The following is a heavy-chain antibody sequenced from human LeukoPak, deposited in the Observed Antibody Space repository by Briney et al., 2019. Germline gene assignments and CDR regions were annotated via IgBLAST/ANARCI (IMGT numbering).Heavy chain of an antibody. CDR2: MSGSGGSI. Sequence: PGGSLRLSCAASGFTVSSNYMSWVRQAPGKGLEWVSAMSGSGGSIYYADSVKGRFTISRDNSKNTLYLQMNSLRAEDTAVYYCAKYTAVGVRWFDPWGQGTLVTVSS. V-gene: IGHV3-23*01. J-gene: IGHJ5*02. D-gene: IGHD3-10*02. CDR1: GFTVSSNY. CDR3: AKYTAVGVRWFDP.